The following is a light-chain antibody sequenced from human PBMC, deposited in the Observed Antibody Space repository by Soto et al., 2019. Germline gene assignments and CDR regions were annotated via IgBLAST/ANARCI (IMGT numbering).Light chain of an antibody. V-gene: IGKV1-17*01. Sequence: DIQMTQSPSSLSASVGDRVTITCRASLRIRNDLGWYQHKPGKAPKRLIYAASSLQSGVPSRFSGSGSGTEFTLTISSLQPEDFATYFCLQHDSYPWTFGKGTKVDIK. CDR2: AAS. CDR3: LQHDSYPWT. CDR1: LRIRND. J-gene: IGKJ1*01.